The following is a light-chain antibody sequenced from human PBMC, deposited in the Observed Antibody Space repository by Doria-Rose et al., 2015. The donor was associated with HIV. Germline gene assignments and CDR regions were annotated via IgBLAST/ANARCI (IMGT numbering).Light chain of an antibody. CDR2: DDD. Sequence: SYELTQPPSVSVAPGQTARITCGGNNIGSRHVHWYQQRPGQAPVLVVYDDDAWPSGISGRFSGSNSGNKDTLTISWAEAGDEADYYCQVSDSGREWGVFGSGTKVTVL. CDR3: QVSDSGREWGV. CDR1: NIGSRH. J-gene: IGLJ1*01. V-gene: IGLV3-21*02.